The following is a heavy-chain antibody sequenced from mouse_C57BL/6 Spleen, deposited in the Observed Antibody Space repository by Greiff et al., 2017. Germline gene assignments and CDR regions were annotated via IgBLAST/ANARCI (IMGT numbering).Heavy chain of an antibody. D-gene: IGHD2-4*01. CDR1: GYTFTDYY. J-gene: IGHJ1*03. V-gene: IGHV1-75*01. CDR2: IFPGSGST. Sequence: QVQLQQSGPELVKPGASVKISCKASGYTFTDYYINWVKQRPGQGLEWIGWIFPGSGSTYYNEKFKGKATLTVDKSSSTAYMLLSSLTSEDSAVYFCARVAGYDYDVGYFDVWGTGTTVTVSS. CDR3: ARVAGYDYDVGYFDV.